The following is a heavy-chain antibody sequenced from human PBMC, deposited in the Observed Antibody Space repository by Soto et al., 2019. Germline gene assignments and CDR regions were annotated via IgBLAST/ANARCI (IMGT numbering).Heavy chain of an antibody. CDR3: ARVGYYYDSSGYYQD. D-gene: IGHD3-22*01. CDR1: GSTITGYY. Sequence: ASVKVSCKASGSTITGYYMHWVRQAPRQGLEWMGWINPNSGGTNYAQKFQGWVTMTRDTSISTAYMELSRLRSDDTAVYYCARVGYYYDSSGYYQDWGQGTLVTVSS. CDR2: INPNSGGT. J-gene: IGHJ4*02. V-gene: IGHV1-2*04.